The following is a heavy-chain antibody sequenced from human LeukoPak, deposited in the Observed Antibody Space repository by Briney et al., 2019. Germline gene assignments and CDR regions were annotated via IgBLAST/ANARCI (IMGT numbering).Heavy chain of an antibody. D-gene: IGHD6-19*01. J-gene: IGHJ4*02. V-gene: IGHV4-39*07. CDR1: GGSISSSGYY. CDR2: VDYTGIT. CDR3: ASADSSGYPY. Sequence: SETLSLTCTVSGGSISSSGYYWGWIRQPPGKGLEWIGSVDYTGITSHSPSLKSRVTISVDTSKNQFSLKLSSVTAADTAVYYCASADSSGYPYWGQGTLVTVSS.